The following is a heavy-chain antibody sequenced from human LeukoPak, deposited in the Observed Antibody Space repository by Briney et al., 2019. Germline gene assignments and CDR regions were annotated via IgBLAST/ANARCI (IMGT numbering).Heavy chain of an antibody. CDR2: IYSAGST. J-gene: IGHJ4*02. CDR3: ARGLEGQWLVFDY. CDR1: GFTVSSNY. D-gene: IGHD6-19*01. V-gene: IGHV3-53*01. Sequence: GGSLRLSCAASGFTVSSNYMSWVRQAPGKGLEWVSVIYSAGSTYYADSVKGRFTISRDNSKNTLYLQMNSLRAEDTAVYYCARGLEGQWLVFDYWGQGTLATVSS.